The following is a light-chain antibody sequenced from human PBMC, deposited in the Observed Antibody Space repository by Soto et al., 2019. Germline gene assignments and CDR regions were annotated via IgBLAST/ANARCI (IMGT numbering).Light chain of an antibody. Sequence: QSVLTQPRSVSGSPGQSVTISCTGTSSDVGGYNYVSWYQQHPGKAPKLMIYDVSNRPSGVPDRFSGSKSGNTASLTISGLQAEDEDDYYCCSYAGSYTYVFGTGTKLTVL. V-gene: IGLV2-11*01. J-gene: IGLJ1*01. CDR1: SSDVGGYNY. CDR2: DVS. CDR3: CSYAGSYTYV.